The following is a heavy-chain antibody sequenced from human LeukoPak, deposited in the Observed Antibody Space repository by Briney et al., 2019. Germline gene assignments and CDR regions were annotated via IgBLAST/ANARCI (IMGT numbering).Heavy chain of an antibody. CDR3: ARDRNGWYYFDY. CDR1: GVTFSSYE. V-gene: IGHV3-48*03. D-gene: IGHD6-19*01. J-gene: IGHJ4*02. CDR2: ISSGGGTI. Sequence: GGSLRLSCAASGVTFSSYEMNWVRQAPGKGLECLSYISSGGGTIYYADSVKGRFTISRDNAKNSLYLQMNSLRAEDTAVYYCARDRNGWYYFDYWGQGTRLTVSS.